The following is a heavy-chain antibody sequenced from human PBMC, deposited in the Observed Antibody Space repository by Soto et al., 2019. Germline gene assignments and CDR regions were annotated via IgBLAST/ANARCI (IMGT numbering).Heavy chain of an antibody. J-gene: IGHJ4*02. CDR1: GYTFTSYD. Sequence: QVQLVQSGAEVKKPGASVKVSCKASGYTFTSYDINWVRQATGQGLEWMGSMNPNSGNTGYAQKFQGRVTMTRNTSISTAYMELSSLRSEDTAVYYCARVPPSIAARYYFDYWGQGTLVTVSS. CDR3: ARVPPSIAARYYFDY. CDR2: MNPNSGNT. V-gene: IGHV1-8*01. D-gene: IGHD6-6*01.